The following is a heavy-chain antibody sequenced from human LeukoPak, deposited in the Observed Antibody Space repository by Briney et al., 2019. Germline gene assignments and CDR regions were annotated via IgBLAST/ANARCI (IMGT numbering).Heavy chain of an antibody. Sequence: GGSLRLSCAASGFTFSSYALSWVRQAPGKGLEWVSAISGSGGSKYYADSVKGRFTISRDNSKNTLYLQMNSLRAEDTAVYYCAKDLEVGATAYWGQGTLVTVSS. V-gene: IGHV3-23*01. D-gene: IGHD1-26*01. CDR1: GFTFSSYA. CDR3: AKDLEVGATAY. J-gene: IGHJ4*02. CDR2: ISGSGGSK.